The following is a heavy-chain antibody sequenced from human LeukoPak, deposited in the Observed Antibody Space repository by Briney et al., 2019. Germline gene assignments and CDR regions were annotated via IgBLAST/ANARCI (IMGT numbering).Heavy chain of an antibody. V-gene: IGHV4-59*01. J-gene: IGHJ3*02. CDR2: TSYRGGT. CDR1: GGSINSYY. D-gene: IGHD3-22*01. CDR3: AGYYDSSGYYRAFDI. Sequence: SETLSLTCTVSGGSINSYYWSWIRQSPEKGLEWIGYTSYRGGTNYNPSLKSRVTISLDTSKNQFSLKLTSVTAADTAVYYCAGYYDSSGYYRAFDIWGQGTMVTVSS.